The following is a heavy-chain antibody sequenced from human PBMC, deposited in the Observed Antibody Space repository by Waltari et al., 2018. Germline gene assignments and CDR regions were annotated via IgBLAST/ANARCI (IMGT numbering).Heavy chain of an antibody. J-gene: IGHJ5*01. CDR2: IRSKTNNYAT. CDR1: GFSFSGSS. D-gene: IGHD2-2*03. V-gene: IGHV3-73*02. Sequence: EVQLVESGGGLVQPGGSLKLSCAASGFSFSGSSMHWVRQAPGRWREWVGEIRSKTNNYATAYAATVKGRFTISRDDSKSTAYLQMDNLITEDTAVYYGIKQLGLESGSWGNGSLVAVSS. CDR3: IKQLGLESGS.